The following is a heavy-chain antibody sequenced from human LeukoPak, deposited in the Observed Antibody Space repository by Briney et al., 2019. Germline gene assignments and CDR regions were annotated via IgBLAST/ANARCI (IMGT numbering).Heavy chain of an antibody. Sequence: GGSLRLYCAASGFTFSSYSMNWVRQAPGKGLEWLSYISGSSSTISYADSVKGRFTISRDNAKNSQYLQMNSLRAEDTAVYYCARESLGYCSGSTCYYFYMDFWGKGTTVTVSS. J-gene: IGHJ6*03. CDR2: ISGSSSTI. CDR3: ARESLGYCSGSTCYYFYMDF. D-gene: IGHD2-15*01. CDR1: GFTFSSYS. V-gene: IGHV3-48*04.